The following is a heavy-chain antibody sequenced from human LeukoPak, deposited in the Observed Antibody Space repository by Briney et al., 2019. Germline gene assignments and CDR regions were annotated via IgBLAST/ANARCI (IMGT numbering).Heavy chain of an antibody. Sequence: ASVKVSCKASGYTFTSYAMHWVRQAPGQRLEWMGWISAYNGDTKYALNLQGRVTMTTDTSTSTAYMELRSLRSDDTAVYYCARQLRWDQYYFDYWGQGTLVTVSS. D-gene: IGHD4-23*01. CDR3: ARQLRWDQYYFDY. J-gene: IGHJ4*02. CDR1: GYTFTSYA. CDR2: ISAYNGDT. V-gene: IGHV1-18*01.